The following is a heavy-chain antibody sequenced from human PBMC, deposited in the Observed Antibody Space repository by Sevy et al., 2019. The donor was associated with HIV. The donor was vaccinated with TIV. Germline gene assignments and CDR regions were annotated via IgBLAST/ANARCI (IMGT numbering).Heavy chain of an antibody. Sequence: GGSLRLSCAASGFTFSNAWMSWVRQAPGKGLEWVGRIKSKTDGGTTDYAAPVKGRFTISRDDSKNTLYLQMNSLKTEDTAVYYCTTQPRIVGATFRRGAFDIWGQGTMVTVSS. CDR1: GFTFSNAW. V-gene: IGHV3-15*01. D-gene: IGHD1-26*01. CDR3: TTQPRIVGATFRRGAFDI. J-gene: IGHJ3*02. CDR2: IKSKTDGGTT.